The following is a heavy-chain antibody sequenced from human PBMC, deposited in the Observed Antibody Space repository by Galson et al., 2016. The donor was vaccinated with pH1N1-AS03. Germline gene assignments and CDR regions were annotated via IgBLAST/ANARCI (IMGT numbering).Heavy chain of an antibody. CDR2: ISFRESS. J-gene: IGHJ4*02. CDR1: GDSAISKNYY. CDR3: VMDTTTWMRFDY. D-gene: IGHD1-1*01. Sequence: SETLSLTCRVSGDSAISKNYYWGWVRQPPGKGLEWIGSISFRESSYYNPSPKSRVRISVDESNNQFSLDLNSATAADTALYYWVMDTTTWMRFDYWGQGVLVIVSS. V-gene: IGHV4-39*07.